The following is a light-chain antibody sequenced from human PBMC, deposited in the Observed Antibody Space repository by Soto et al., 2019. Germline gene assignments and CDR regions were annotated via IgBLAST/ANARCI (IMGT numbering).Light chain of an antibody. CDR2: GAS. V-gene: IGKV3-15*01. CDR3: QQYNKWPLIT. Sequence: EIVLTQSPGTLSLSPGERATLSRRASQSVSSSYLAWYQQKPGQAPRLLISGASTRATGIPARFSGSGSGTEFTLTISSLQSEDFAVYYCQQYNKWPLITFGQGTRLEIK. CDR1: QSVSSSY. J-gene: IGKJ5*01.